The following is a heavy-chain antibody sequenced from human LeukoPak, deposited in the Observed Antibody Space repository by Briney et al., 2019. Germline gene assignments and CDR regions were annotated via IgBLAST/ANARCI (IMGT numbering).Heavy chain of an antibody. CDR3: AGRRALTGEPN. CDR2: ISNRGST. J-gene: IGHJ4*02. D-gene: IGHD7-27*01. V-gene: IGHV4-4*02. CDR1: GGSLSSSIW. Sequence: SETLSLTCAVSGGSLSSSIWWSWVRQPPGEGLEWIGEISNRGSTNYNPSLKSRVAISIDESKDQFSLTLNSVTAADTAVYYCAGRRALTGEPNCGQGTLVTVSS.